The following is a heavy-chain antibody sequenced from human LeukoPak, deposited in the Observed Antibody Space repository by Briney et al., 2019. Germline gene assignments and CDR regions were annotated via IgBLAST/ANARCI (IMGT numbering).Heavy chain of an antibody. D-gene: IGHD2-2*03. CDR3: ARAPSNSGYNWFDP. CDR1: GGSISSYY. CDR2: IYYSGRT. V-gene: IGHV4-59*01. Sequence: PSETLSLTCTVSGGSISSYYWSWIRQPPGKGLEWIGYIYYSGRTNHNPSLKSRVTISVDTSKNQFSLKLSSVTAADTAVYYCARAPSNSGYNWFDPWGQGTLVTVSS. J-gene: IGHJ5*02.